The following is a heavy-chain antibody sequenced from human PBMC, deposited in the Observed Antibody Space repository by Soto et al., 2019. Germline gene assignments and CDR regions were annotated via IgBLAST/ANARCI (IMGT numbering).Heavy chain of an antibody. J-gene: IGHJ4*02. V-gene: IGHV4-39*01. CDR1: GGSISSSSYY. D-gene: IGHD6-19*01. Sequence: QLQLQESGPGLVKPSETLSLTCTVSGGSISSSSYYWGWIRQPPGKGLEWIGSIYYSGSTYYNPSLKSRVTISVDTSKNQFSLKLSSVTAADTAVYYCARHTFAPSGWSQPDYWGQGTLVTVSS. CDR3: ARHTFAPSGWSQPDY. CDR2: IYYSGST.